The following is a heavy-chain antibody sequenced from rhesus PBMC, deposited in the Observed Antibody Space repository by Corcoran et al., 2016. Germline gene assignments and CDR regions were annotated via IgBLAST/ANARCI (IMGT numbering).Heavy chain of an antibody. CDR1: GGTISSGYCY. Sequence: QVQLQESGPGVVKPSETLSLTCAVSGGTISSGYCYWNWIRQPPGKGLEWIGGIYSNSESTNYNPSLKSRVTISKDTSKNQFSLKLSSVTATDTAVYYCARDLNYVRSLDVWGRGVLVTVSS. V-gene: IGHV4S12*01. CDR3: ARDLNYVRSLDV. CDR2: IYSNSEST. D-gene: IGHD4-17*01. J-gene: IGHJ5-2*02.